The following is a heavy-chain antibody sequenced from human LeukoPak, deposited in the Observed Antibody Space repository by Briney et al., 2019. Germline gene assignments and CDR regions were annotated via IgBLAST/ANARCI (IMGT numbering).Heavy chain of an antibody. Sequence: PSETLSLTCTVSGRSISGYYWSWIPPPPGKRLEWFGYISYSGSTHYNPSLQSRVTISVDTSKDQVSLKLSSVTAADPAVYYCARERERAFDIWGQGTLVSVSS. J-gene: IGHJ3*02. CDR2: ISYSGST. D-gene: IGHD1-26*01. V-gene: IGHV4-59*01. CDR3: ARERERAFDI. CDR1: GRSISGYY.